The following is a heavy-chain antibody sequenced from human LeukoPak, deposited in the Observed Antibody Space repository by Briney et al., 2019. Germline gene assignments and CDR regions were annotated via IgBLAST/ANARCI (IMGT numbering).Heavy chain of an antibody. CDR3: ASALYYYDSSGYYPDTPFDY. V-gene: IGHV1-18*01. CDR1: GYTFTSYG. Sequence: GASVKVSCKASGYTFTSYGISWVRQAPGQGLEWMGWISAYNGNTNYAQRLRGRVTMTTDTSTSTAYMELRSLRSDDTAVYYCASALYYYDSSGYYPDTPFDYWGQGTLVTVSS. D-gene: IGHD3-22*01. J-gene: IGHJ4*02. CDR2: ISAYNGNT.